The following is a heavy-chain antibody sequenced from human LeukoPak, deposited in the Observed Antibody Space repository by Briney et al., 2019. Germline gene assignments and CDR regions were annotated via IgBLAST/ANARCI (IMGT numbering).Heavy chain of an antibody. J-gene: IGHJ5*02. V-gene: IGHV4-59*03. CDR1: GGSISNYY. Sequence: SETLSLTCTVSGGSISNYYWSWIRQPPGKGLEWIGYIFYTGGTTYNSSLKSGVTISLDTSKNQFSPKMTSVTAADTAVYYCSRSEGVYYGSGSSGSYYPHWFDPWGQGALVTVSS. D-gene: IGHD3-10*01. CDR3: SRSEGVYYGSGSSGSYYPHWFDP. CDR2: IFYTGGT.